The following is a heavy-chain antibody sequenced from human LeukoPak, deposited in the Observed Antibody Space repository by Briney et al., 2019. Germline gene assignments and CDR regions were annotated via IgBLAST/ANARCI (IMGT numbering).Heavy chain of an antibody. V-gene: IGHV1-69*06. CDR2: IIPIFGTA. CDR3: GLLRYFDWFPRANFDY. J-gene: IGHJ4*02. CDR1: GGTFISYA. Sequence: SVKVSFKASGGTFISYAISWVRQAPGQGLEWMGGIIPIFGTANYAQKFQGRVTITADKSTSTAYMELSSLRSEDTAVYYCGLLRYFDWFPRANFDYWGQGTLVTVPS. D-gene: IGHD3-9*01.